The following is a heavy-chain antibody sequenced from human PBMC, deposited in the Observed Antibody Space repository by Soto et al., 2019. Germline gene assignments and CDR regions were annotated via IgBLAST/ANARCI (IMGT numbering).Heavy chain of an antibody. Sequence: HPWGSLRLSCAASGFTFISYAISCVRHSPGKGLEWVSAISGSGGSTYYADSVKGRFTISRDNSKNTLYLQMNSLRAEDTAVYYCAKDREAAAGYYFDYWGQGTLVTVSS. J-gene: IGHJ4*02. CDR2: ISGSGGST. CDR1: GFTFISYA. V-gene: IGHV3-23*01. CDR3: AKDREAAAGYYFDY. D-gene: IGHD6-13*01.